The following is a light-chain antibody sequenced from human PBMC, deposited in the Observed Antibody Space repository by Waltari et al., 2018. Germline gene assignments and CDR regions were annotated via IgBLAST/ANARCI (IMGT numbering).Light chain of an antibody. J-gene: IGLJ2*01. CDR3: QSIDVDALT. V-gene: IGLV3-25*03. CDR2: KDT. Sequence: SFELTQPPSVSVSPGQTATITCSGDVLPKQYVYWYQQKPGQPPVLLIYKDTERPSGIPERFSGSTSGTGTTVTLTIGGVQAEDEADYYCQSIDVDALTFGGGTKLTVL. CDR1: VLPKQY.